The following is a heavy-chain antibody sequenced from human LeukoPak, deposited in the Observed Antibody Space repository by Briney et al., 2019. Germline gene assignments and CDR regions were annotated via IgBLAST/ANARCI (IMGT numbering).Heavy chain of an antibody. CDR1: GFTFSSYS. D-gene: IGHD3-22*01. CDR2: ISSSSSYI. V-gene: IGHV3-21*01. CDR3: ARTGYDSSGYYYDY. J-gene: IGHJ4*02. Sequence: AGGPLRLSCAASGFTFSSYSMNWVRQAPGKGLEWVSSISSSSSYIYYADSVKGRFTISRDNAKNSLYLQMNSLRAEDTAVYYCARTGYDSSGYYYDYWGQGTLVTVSS.